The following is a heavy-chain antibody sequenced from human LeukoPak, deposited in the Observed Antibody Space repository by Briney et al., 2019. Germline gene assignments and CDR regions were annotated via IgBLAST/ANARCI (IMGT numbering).Heavy chain of an antibody. Sequence: GASVKVSCKASGGTFSSYAISWVRQAPGQGLEWMGRIIPILGIANYAQKFQGRVTITADKSTSTAYMELSSLRSEDTAVYYCASLAAADRNYYDSSGVDYWGQGTLVTVSS. J-gene: IGHJ4*02. CDR2: IIPILGIA. D-gene: IGHD3-22*01. V-gene: IGHV1-69*04. CDR1: GGTFSSYA. CDR3: ASLAAADRNYYDSSGVDY.